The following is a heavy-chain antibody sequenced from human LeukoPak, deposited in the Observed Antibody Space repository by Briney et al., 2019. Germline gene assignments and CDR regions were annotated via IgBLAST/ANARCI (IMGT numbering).Heavy chain of an antibody. Sequence: LRASVKVSCKASGGTFSSYAISWVRQAPGQGLEWMGGIIPIFGTANYAQKFQGRVTITTDESTSTAYMELSSLRSEDTAVYYCARGTYSNRNRPSPRFDYWGQGTLVTVSS. V-gene: IGHV1-69*05. J-gene: IGHJ4*02. CDR1: GGTFSSYA. CDR2: IIPIFGTA. CDR3: ARGTYSNRNRPSPRFDY. D-gene: IGHD4-11*01.